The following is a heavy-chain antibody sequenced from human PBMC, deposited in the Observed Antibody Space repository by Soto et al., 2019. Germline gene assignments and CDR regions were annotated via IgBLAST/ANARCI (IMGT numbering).Heavy chain of an antibody. CDR3: AKGLGDYCGGACYTEV. CDR1: VFTFISYA. V-gene: IGHV3-23*01. D-gene: IGHD2-21*02. CDR2: ISGSGGST. J-gene: IGHJ6*04. Sequence: PVGSLILSCSASVFTFISYAISWFLQAPVNWLEWVSAISGSGGSTYYADSVKGRFTISRDNSKNTLYLQMNSLRAEDTAVYYCAKGLGDYCGGACYTEVCGKGTTVNVSS.